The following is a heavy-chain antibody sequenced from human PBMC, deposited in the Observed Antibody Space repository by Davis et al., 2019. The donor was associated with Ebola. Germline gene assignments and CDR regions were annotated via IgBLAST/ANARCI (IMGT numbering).Heavy chain of an antibody. Sequence: PGGSLRLSCAASGFTFSSYSMNWVRQAPGKGLEWVSYISSSSSTTYYADSVKGRFTISRDNAKNSLYLQMNSLRDEDTAVYYCARSRPTTVTHHRLYFDYWGQGTLVTVSS. CDR3: ARSRPTTVTHHRLYFDY. D-gene: IGHD4-17*01. CDR1: GFTFSSYS. J-gene: IGHJ4*02. V-gene: IGHV3-48*02. CDR2: ISSSSSTT.